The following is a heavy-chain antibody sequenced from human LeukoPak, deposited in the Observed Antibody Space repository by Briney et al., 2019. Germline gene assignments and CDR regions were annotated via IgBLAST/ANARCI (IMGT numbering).Heavy chain of an antibody. Sequence: GGSLRLSCAASGFTFSSYWMSWVRQAPGKGLEWVANIKQDGSEKYYVDSVKGRFTISRDNAKNPLYLQMNSLRAEDTAVYYCARETFSTTYYDYVWGSYRFNDYWGQGTLVTVSS. V-gene: IGHV3-7*01. D-gene: IGHD3-16*02. CDR1: GFTFSSYW. CDR3: ARETFSTTYYDYVWGSYRFNDY. CDR2: IKQDGSEK. J-gene: IGHJ4*02.